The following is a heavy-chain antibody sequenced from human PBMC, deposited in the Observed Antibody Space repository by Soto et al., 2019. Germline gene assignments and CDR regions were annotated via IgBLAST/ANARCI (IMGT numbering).Heavy chain of an antibody. J-gene: IGHJ4*02. CDR3: AKDPTRQYYFDY. D-gene: IGHD4-4*01. CDR1: GFTFSSYA. Sequence: EVQLLESGGGLVQPGGSLRLSCAASGFTFSSYAMSWVRQAPGKGLEWVSAISGSGGSTYYADSVKGRFTISRDNSKNTLYPQMNSLRAEDTAVYYCAKDPTRQYYFDYWGQGTLVTVSS. V-gene: IGHV3-23*01. CDR2: ISGSGGST.